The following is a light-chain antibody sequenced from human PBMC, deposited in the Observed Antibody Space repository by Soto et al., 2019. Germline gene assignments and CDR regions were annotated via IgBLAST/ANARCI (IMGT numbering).Light chain of an antibody. V-gene: IGLV2-14*03. J-gene: IGLJ1*01. CDR3: SSYRSSSTLGV. CDR1: SSDIGGYNY. CDR2: DVT. Sequence: QSALTQPASVSGSPGQSITISCTGTSSDIGGYNYVSWYQQHPGKAPKLMIYDVTIRPSGVSNRFSGSKSGNTASLTISGLQAEDEADYYCSSYRSSSTLGVFGTGTKVTVL.